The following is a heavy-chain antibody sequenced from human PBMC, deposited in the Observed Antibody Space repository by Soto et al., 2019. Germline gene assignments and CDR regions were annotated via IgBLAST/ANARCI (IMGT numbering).Heavy chain of an antibody. J-gene: IGHJ4*02. Sequence: GGSLRLSCAASGFTFSSYAMSWVRQAPGKGLEWVSTISGSGDNTFYADSVKGRFTISRDNSKNTLYLPMSSLRAEDTVVYYCAKPYSSSWYGPFDYWGQGTLVTVSS. CDR3: AKPYSSSWYGPFDY. V-gene: IGHV3-23*01. CDR1: GFTFSSYA. CDR2: ISGSGDNT. D-gene: IGHD6-13*01.